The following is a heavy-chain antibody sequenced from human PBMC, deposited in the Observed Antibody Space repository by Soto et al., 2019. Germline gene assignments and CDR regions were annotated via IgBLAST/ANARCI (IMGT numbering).Heavy chain of an antibody. D-gene: IGHD3-10*01. V-gene: IGHV3-23*01. J-gene: IGHJ4*02. CDR3: ARRPPGGGSYDF. CDR1: GFTFSAFG. CDR2: ISVSQSYT. Sequence: EVLLLESGGGLVQPGGSLRLSCAASGFTFSAFGMTWVRQTPGKGLEWVSAISVSQSYTYYADSVQGRFTISRDNSNDQLYLQINSLREDDTAVYFCARRPPGGGSYDFWGQRALVTVSS.